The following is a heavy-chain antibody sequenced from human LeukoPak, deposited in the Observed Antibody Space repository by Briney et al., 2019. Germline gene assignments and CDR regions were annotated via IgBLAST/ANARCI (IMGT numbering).Heavy chain of an antibody. CDR1: GYTFTSYG. CDR3: ARVPPLLWFGREPYMDV. J-gene: IGHJ6*03. D-gene: IGHD3-10*01. V-gene: IGHV1-2*02. Sequence: ASVKVSCKASGYTFTSYGISWVRQAPGQGLEWMGWINPNSGGTNYAQKFQGRVTMTRDTSISTAYMELSRLRSDDTAVYYCARVPPLLWFGREPYMDVWGKGTTVTVSS. CDR2: INPNSGGT.